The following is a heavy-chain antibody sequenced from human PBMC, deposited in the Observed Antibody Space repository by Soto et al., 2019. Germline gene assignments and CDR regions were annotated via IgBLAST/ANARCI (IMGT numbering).Heavy chain of an antibody. CDR1: GFTFSSYG. CDR3: GRDSASMINGGGGYFDY. Sequence: QVQLVESGGGVVQPGRSLRLSCAASGFTFSSYGMHWVRQAPGKGLEWVAVIWYDGSNKYYADSVKGRFTISRDNSKNTLYLQMNSRRAEDTAGYYCGRDSASMINGGGGYFDYWGQGTLVTVSS. V-gene: IGHV3-33*01. CDR2: IWYDGSNK. D-gene: IGHD3-16*01. J-gene: IGHJ4*02.